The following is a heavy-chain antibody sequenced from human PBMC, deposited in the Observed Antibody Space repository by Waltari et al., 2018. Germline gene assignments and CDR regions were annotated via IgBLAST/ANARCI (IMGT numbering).Heavy chain of an antibody. V-gene: IGHV4-34*02. CDR1: GGSLSGFH. J-gene: IGHJ4*02. D-gene: IGHD6-19*01. CDR3: ARSVAGVGMEY. CDR2: VTLSGNT. Sequence: QVQLQQWGAGLLKPSETLSLSCDVPGGSLSGFHWTWIRQTPGKGLEWIWDVTLSGNTNSNPSLKGRITVSLDTSRRQLSLRVTAMTAADTGVYFCARSVAGVGMEYWGQGTPVTVSS.